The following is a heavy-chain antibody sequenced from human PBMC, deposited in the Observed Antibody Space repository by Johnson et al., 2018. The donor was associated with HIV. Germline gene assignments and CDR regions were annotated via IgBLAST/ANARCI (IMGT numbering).Heavy chain of an antibody. CDR3: ARDGALGLGSVCDI. D-gene: IGHD1-26*01. CDR1: GFTFSSYA. J-gene: IGHJ3*02. CDR2: ISYDGSHK. Sequence: QVQLVESGGGVVQPGRSLRLSCAASGFTFSSYAMHWVRQAPGKGLEWVALISYDGSHKYYADSVKGRFTISRDNSKNTLYLQMNSLRAEDTAVYYCARDGALGLGSVCDIWGQGTMVTVSS. V-gene: IGHV3-30*04.